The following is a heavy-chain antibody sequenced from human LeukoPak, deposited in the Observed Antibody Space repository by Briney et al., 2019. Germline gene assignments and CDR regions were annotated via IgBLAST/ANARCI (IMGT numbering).Heavy chain of an antibody. CDR1: GGSVSTYF. D-gene: IGHD4-23*01. Sequence: PSETLSLTCTVSGGSVSTYFWSWIRQPPGKGLEWIGYIYNSESTNYSPSLKRRVTMSVDTSKNQFSLKLTSVTAADTAVYYCALGYGGGVGDHWGQGILVTVSS. CDR3: ALGYGGGVGDH. CDR2: IYNSEST. J-gene: IGHJ4*02. V-gene: IGHV4-59*08.